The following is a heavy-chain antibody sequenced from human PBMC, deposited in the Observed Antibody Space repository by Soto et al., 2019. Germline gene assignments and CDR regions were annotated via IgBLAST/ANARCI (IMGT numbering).Heavy chain of an antibody. Sequence: EVQLVESGGGLVQPGESLRLSCAASGFTVSNNYMSWVRQAPGKGLEWVSFIYSGGNTYYADSVKGRFTISRHKSKNTLYLQMNNLRVGDTAVYYCTRRPGSWGQGTLVTVSS. CDR2: IYSGGNT. CDR3: TRRPGS. D-gene: IGHD7-27*01. J-gene: IGHJ5*02. CDR1: GFTVSNNY. V-gene: IGHV3-66*01.